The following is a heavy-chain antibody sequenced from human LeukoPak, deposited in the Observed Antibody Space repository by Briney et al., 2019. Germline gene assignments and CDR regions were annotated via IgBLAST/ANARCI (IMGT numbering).Heavy chain of an antibody. CDR3: ARPRGRLDAFDI. Sequence: ASVKVSCKASGYTFTSYDINWVRQATGQGLEWMGWMKPNSGNTGYAQKFQGRVTMTRNTSISTAYMELSSLRSEDTAVYYCARPRGRLDAFDIWGQGTMVTVSS. J-gene: IGHJ3*02. CDR2: MKPNSGNT. CDR1: GYTFTSYD. D-gene: IGHD1-14*01. V-gene: IGHV1-8*01.